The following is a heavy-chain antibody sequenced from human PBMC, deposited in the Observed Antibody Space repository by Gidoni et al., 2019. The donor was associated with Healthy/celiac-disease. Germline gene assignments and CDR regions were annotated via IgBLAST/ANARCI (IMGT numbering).Heavy chain of an antibody. V-gene: IGHV1-18*01. Sequence: QVQLVQSGAEVKKPGASVKVSCKASGYTFTSYGITWVRQAPGQGLEWMGWISAYNGNTNYAQKLQGRVTMTTDTSTRTAYLELRSLRPDDTAVYYLARDRRYFDLWGRGTLVTVSS. CDR2: ISAYNGNT. CDR1: GYTFTSYG. J-gene: IGHJ2*01. CDR3: ARDRRYFDL.